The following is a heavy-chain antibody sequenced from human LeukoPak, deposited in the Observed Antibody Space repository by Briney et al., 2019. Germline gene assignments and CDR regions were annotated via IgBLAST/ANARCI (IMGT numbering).Heavy chain of an antibody. Sequence: GGSLRLSCAASGLTVSSNYMSWVRQAPGKGLEWVSVIYSGGSTYYADSVKGRFTISRDNSKNTLFLQMNSLRAEDTAVYYCAREGNYYGSGIDYWSQGTLVTVSS. CDR2: IYSGGST. V-gene: IGHV3-53*01. D-gene: IGHD3-10*01. CDR3: AREGNYYGSGIDY. J-gene: IGHJ4*02. CDR1: GLTVSSNY.